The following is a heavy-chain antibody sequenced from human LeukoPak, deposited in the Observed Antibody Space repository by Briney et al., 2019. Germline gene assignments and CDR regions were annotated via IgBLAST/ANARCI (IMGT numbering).Heavy chain of an antibody. V-gene: IGHV3-7*03. CDR1: GFTFSSYW. Sequence: GGSLRLSCAASGFTFSSYWMSWVRQAPGQGLEWMANIIQDGSEKYYVDSVKGRFTISRDNAKNSLYLQMSSLRAEDTAMYYCAREGGCYIDYWGQGTLVTVSS. CDR3: AREGGCYIDY. CDR2: IIQDGSEK. J-gene: IGHJ4*02. D-gene: IGHD6-19*01.